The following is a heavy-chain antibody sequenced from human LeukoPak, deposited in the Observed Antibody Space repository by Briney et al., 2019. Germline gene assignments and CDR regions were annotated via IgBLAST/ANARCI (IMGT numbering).Heavy chain of an antibody. CDR2: IIPIFGTA. Sequence: GASVKVSCKASGGTFSSYAISWVRQAPGQGLEWKGGIIPIFGTANYAQKFQGRITITADESTSTAYMELSSLRSEDTAVYYCARVKDYYDSSGYYVGYYYGMDVWGQGTTVTVSS. V-gene: IGHV1-69*13. D-gene: IGHD3-22*01. CDR3: ARVKDYYDSSGYYVGYYYGMDV. CDR1: GGTFSSYA. J-gene: IGHJ6*02.